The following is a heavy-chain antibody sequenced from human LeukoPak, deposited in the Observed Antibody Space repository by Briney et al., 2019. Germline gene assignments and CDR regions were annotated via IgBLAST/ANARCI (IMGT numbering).Heavy chain of an antibody. CDR2: IYYSGST. CDR1: GGSISSSSYY. Sequence: SETLSLTCTVSGGSISSSSYYWGWIRQPPGKGLEWIGSIYYSGSTYYNPSLKSRVTISVDTSKNQFSLKLSSVTAADTAVYYCARLTYYYDSSGLPVLIDLAIDYWGQGTLVTVSS. CDR3: ARLTYYYDSSGLPVLIDLAIDY. V-gene: IGHV4-39*01. D-gene: IGHD3-22*01. J-gene: IGHJ4*02.